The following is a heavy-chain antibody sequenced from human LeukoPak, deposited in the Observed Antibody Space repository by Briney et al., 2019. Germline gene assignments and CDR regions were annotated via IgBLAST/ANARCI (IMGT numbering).Heavy chain of an antibody. Sequence: SVKVSCKASGGTFSSYAISWVRQAPGQGLEWMGRIIPILGIANYAQKFQGRVTMTRDTSINTAYMELSSLRSDDTAVYYCARGLWIQLWGDYWGQGTLVTVSS. J-gene: IGHJ4*02. D-gene: IGHD5-18*01. CDR1: GGTFSSYA. CDR2: IIPILGIA. V-gene: IGHV1-69*04. CDR3: ARGLWIQLWGDY.